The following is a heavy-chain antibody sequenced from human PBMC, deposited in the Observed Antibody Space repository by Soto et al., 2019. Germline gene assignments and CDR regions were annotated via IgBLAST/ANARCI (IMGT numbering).Heavy chain of an antibody. CDR2: IIHSGDST. Sequence: PGGSLRLSCAASGFTFSTYAMSWVRQAPGKGLEWVSKIIHSGDSTYYADYVKGRFTISRDNSKNTVYLQMNSLRAEDTAVYYCATGQQLGYWGQGTLVTVSS. CDR1: GFTFSTYA. J-gene: IGHJ4*02. V-gene: IGHV3-23*01. D-gene: IGHD6-13*01. CDR3: ATGQQLGY.